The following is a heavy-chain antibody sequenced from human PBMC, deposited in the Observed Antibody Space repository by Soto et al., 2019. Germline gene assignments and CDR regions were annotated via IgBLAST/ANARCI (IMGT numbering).Heavy chain of an antibody. Sequence: SETLSLTCAVYGGSFSGYYWSWIRQPPGKGLEWIGEINHSGSTNYNPSLKSRVTISVDTSKNQFSLKLSSVTAADTAVYYCARGPISSYYHYYYGMDVWGQGTTVTVSS. CDR2: INHSGST. V-gene: IGHV4-34*01. CDR3: ARGPISSYYHYYYGMDV. J-gene: IGHJ6*02. CDR1: GGSFSGYY.